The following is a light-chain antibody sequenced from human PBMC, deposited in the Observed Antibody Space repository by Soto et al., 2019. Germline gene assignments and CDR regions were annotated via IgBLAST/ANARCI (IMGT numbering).Light chain of an antibody. CDR3: QQYYSYPPT. CDR1: QGISSY. J-gene: IGKJ1*01. CDR2: AAS. V-gene: IGKV1-8*01. Sequence: AIRMTQSPSSLSASTGDRVTITCRASQGISSYLAWYQQKPGKAPKLLFYAASTLQSGVPSRFSGSESGTDFTLTISCLQSEDFATYYCQQYYSYPPTFGQGTKVEIK.